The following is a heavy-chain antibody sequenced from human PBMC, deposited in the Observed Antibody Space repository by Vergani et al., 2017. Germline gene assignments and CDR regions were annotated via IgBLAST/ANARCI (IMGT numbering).Heavy chain of an antibody. D-gene: IGHD1-7*01. J-gene: IGHJ2*01. CDR2: ISGSSSSYI. V-gene: IGHV3-21*01. CDR1: GFTFSSYA. CDR3: ARYAASWNYPPLVDSYWYFDL. Sequence: EVQLLESGGGLVQPGGSLRLSCAASGFTFSSYAMSWVRQAPGKGLEWVSAISGSSSSYIYYADSVKGRFTISRDNAKNSLYLQMNSLRAEDTAVYYCARYAASWNYPPLVDSYWYFDLWGRGTLVTVSS.